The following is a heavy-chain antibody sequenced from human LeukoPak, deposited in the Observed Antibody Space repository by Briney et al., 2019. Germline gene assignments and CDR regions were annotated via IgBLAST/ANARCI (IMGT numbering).Heavy chain of an antibody. D-gene: IGHD5-12*01. J-gene: IGHJ4*02. Sequence: PGGSLRLSCVASGFTFSSYSMIWVRQAPGKGLEWVSYITSTSSTIFYADSVKGRFTISRDNAKNSLSLQMNSLRAEDTAVYYCAKDAVATLNYWGQGTLVTVSS. CDR1: GFTFSSYS. CDR3: AKDAVATLNY. V-gene: IGHV3-48*01. CDR2: ITSTSSTI.